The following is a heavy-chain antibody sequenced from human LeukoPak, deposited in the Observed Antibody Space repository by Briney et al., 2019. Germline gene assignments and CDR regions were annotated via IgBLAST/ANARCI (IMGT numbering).Heavy chain of an antibody. V-gene: IGHV4-61*02. Sequence: PSETLSLTCTVSGGSISSGSYYWSWIRQPAGKGLEWIGRIYTSGSTNYNPSLKSRVTISVDTSKNQFSLKLSSVTAADTAVYYCAAHYGGKTGGYYFDYWGQGTLVTVSS. CDR3: AAHYGGKTGGYYFDY. CDR1: GGSISSGSYY. CDR2: IYTSGST. J-gene: IGHJ4*02. D-gene: IGHD4-23*01.